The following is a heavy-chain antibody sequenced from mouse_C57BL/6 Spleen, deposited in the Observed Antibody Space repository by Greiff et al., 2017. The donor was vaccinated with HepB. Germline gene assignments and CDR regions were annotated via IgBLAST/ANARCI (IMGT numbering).Heavy chain of an antibody. CDR1: GYTFTSYG. CDR3: ARLTTVVAHWYFDV. J-gene: IGHJ1*03. CDR2: IYPRSGNT. D-gene: IGHD1-1*01. Sequence: VQLQQSGAELARPGASVKLSCKASGYTFTSYGISWVKQRTGQGLEWIGEIYPRSGNTYYNEKFKGKATLTADKSSSTAYMELRSLTSEDSAVYFCARLTTVVAHWYFDVWGTGTTVTVSS. V-gene: IGHV1-81*01.